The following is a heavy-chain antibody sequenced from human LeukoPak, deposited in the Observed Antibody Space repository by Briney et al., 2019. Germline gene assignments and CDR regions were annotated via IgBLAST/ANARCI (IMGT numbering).Heavy chain of an antibody. Sequence: ASVKVSCKASGYTFTSYYMHWVRQAPGQGLEWMGIIITSGGSTSYAQKFQGRVTMTRDTSTSTVYMELSSLRSEDTAVYYCARLLSRDHRTPVLNYYDSSGYYEDFDYWGQGTLVTVSS. V-gene: IGHV1-46*01. J-gene: IGHJ4*02. CDR1: GYTFTSYY. CDR2: IITSGGST. CDR3: ARLLSRDHRTPVLNYYDSSGYYEDFDY. D-gene: IGHD3-22*01.